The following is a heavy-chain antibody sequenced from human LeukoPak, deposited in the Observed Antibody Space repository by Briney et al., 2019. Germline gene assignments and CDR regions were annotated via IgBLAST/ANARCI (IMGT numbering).Heavy chain of an antibody. CDR2: IAPNNGNT. V-gene: IGHV1-18*01. CDR1: GYTFTSYG. CDR3: ASRSGTTPYYFDY. D-gene: IGHD4-17*01. J-gene: IGHJ4*02. Sequence: SVKVSCKVSGYTFTSYGLTWMRQAPGQGLEWMGWIAPNNGNTNYAQKFQGRVTMTTDTSTSTAYMELRSLRSDDTAVYYCASRSGTTPYYFDYWGQGTLVTVSS.